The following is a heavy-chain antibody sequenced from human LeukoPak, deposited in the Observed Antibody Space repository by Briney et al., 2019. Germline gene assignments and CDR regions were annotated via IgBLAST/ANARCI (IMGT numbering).Heavy chain of an antibody. D-gene: IGHD5-18*01. V-gene: IGHV1-2*02. Sequence: ASVKVSCKASGYTFTRYTIHWVRQAPGQGLEWMGWINPNSGGTNYAQKFQGRVTMTRDTSISTAYMELSRLRSDDTAAYYCASAGYSYGYYYYYMDVWGKGTTVTVSS. CDR2: INPNSGGT. CDR1: GYTFTRYT. J-gene: IGHJ6*03. CDR3: ASAGYSYGYYYYYMDV.